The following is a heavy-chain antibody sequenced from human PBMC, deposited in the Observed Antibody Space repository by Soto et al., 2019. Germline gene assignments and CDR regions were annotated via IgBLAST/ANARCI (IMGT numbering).Heavy chain of an antibody. CDR3: ARGGAMVRGVIMPNFDY. Sequence: PSETLSLTCAVYGGSFSGYYWSWIRQPPGKGLEWIGEINHSGSTNYNPSLKSRVTISVDTSKNQFSLKLSSVTAADTAVYYCARGGAMVRGVIMPNFDYWGQGTLVTVSS. CDR1: GGSFSGYY. V-gene: IGHV4-34*01. J-gene: IGHJ4*02. CDR2: INHSGST. D-gene: IGHD3-10*01.